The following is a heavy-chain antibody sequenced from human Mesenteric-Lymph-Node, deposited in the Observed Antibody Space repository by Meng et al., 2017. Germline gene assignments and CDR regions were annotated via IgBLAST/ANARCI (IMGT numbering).Heavy chain of an antibody. CDR2: ISWNSGSI. D-gene: IGHD3-10*01. J-gene: IGHJ4*02. CDR3: ARDLRFGEYIGDY. V-gene: IGHV3-9*01. CDR1: GFTFDDYA. Sequence: SLKISCAASGFTFDDYAMHWVRQAPGKGLEWVSGISWNSGSIGYADSVKGRFTISRDNAKNTLYLQMNSLRAEDTAVYYCARDLRFGEYIGDYWGQGTLVTVSS.